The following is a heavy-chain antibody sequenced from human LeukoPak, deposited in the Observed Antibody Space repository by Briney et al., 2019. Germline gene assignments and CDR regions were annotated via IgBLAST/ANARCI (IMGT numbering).Heavy chain of an antibody. CDR3: ARHPYYDFVTGSSDNWFDP. J-gene: IGHJ5*02. Sequence: SETLSLTCSVTGGSTNTVGYYWGWIRQSPGKGLEWIGSIYYTGSTYYNPSLKSRVTISVDTSKSQFSLKLTSVTAADTAVYYCARHPYYDFVTGSSDNWFDPWGQGTLVTVSS. D-gene: IGHD3-9*01. CDR2: IYYTGST. CDR1: GGSTNTVGYY. V-gene: IGHV4-39*01.